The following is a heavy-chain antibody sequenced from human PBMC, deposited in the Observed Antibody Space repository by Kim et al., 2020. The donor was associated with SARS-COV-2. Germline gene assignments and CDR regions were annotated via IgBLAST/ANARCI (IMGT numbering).Heavy chain of an antibody. CDR3: AKGNGSGGFDFYGFDD. D-gene: IGHD3-10*01. V-gene: IGHV3-23*01. J-gene: IGHJ4*01. CDR2: ISRNGDVK. CDR1: GFTFSSSP. Sequence: GGSLRLSCAASGFTFSSSPMSWVRQAPGKGLEWVSGISRNGDVKAYADSVKGRFTISRDISKNTLDLQMNSLRPEDTAVYYCAKGNGSGGFDFYGFDDWG.